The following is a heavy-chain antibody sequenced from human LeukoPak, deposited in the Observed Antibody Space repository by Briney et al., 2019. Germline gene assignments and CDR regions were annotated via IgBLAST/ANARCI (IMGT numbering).Heavy chain of an antibody. J-gene: IGHJ5*02. CDR3: ARVQLLWFGESSYWFDP. Sequence: SETLSLTCTVSGGSISSSSYYWGWIRQPPGKGLEWIGSIYYSGSTYYNPSLKSRVTISVDTSKNQFSLKLSSVTAADTAVYYCARVQLLWFGESSYWFDPWGQGTLVTVSS. D-gene: IGHD3-10*01. CDR1: GGSISSSSYY. CDR2: IYYSGST. V-gene: IGHV4-39*07.